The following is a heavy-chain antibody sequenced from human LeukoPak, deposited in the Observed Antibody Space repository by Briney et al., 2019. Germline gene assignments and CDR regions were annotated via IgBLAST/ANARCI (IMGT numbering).Heavy chain of an antibody. J-gene: IGHJ4*02. Sequence: GASVKVSCKASGYTFTAYYVHWVRQAPGQGLEWMGWINPNSGGTNYAQKFQGRVTKTRDTSMSTAYMELSSLRSDDTAVYYCARSIAAAGTDYWGQGTLVTVSS. CDR3: ARSIAAAGTDY. V-gene: IGHV1-2*02. CDR2: INPNSGGT. CDR1: GYTFTAYY. D-gene: IGHD6-13*01.